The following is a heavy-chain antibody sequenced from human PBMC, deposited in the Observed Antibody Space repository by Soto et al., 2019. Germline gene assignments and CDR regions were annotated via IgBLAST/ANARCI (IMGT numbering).Heavy chain of an antibody. Sequence: PGGSLRLSCAASGFTFSTYAMSWVRQAPGKGLEWVSAISGSGGSTYYADSVKGRFTISRDNSKNTLYLQMNSLRAEDTAVYYCAKWAYDFWSGYPNYYYYYGMDVWGQGTTVTVSS. CDR2: ISGSGGST. D-gene: IGHD3-3*01. CDR1: GFTFSTYA. V-gene: IGHV3-23*01. J-gene: IGHJ6*02. CDR3: AKWAYDFWSGYPNYYYYYGMDV.